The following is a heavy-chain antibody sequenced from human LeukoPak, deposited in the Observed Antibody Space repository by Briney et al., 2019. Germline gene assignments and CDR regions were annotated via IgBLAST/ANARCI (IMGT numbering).Heavy chain of an antibody. V-gene: IGHV1-69*13. CDR2: IIPIFGTA. CDR1: GGTFSSYA. D-gene: IGHD1-26*01. Sequence: GASVKVSCKASGGTFSSYAISWVRQAPGQGLEWMGGIIPIFGTANYAQKFQGRVTITADESTSTAYMELSSLRSGDTAVYYCARARPPGIVGATTFDYWGQGTLVTASS. CDR3: ARARPPGIVGATTFDY. J-gene: IGHJ4*02.